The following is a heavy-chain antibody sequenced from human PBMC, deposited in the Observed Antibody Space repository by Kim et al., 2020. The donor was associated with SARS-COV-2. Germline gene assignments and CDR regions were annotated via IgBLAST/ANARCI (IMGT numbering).Heavy chain of an antibody. CDR2: MNPNSGNK. CDR3: ARGVVPAAILYYYYMDV. CDR1: GDTFTSYD. J-gene: IGHJ6*03. Sequence: ASVKVSCKASGDTFTSYDINWVRQATGQGLEWMGWMNPNSGNKGYAQKFQGRVTMTRNTSISTAYMELSSLRSEDTAVYYCARGVVPAAILYYYYMDVWGQGTTFTVSS. V-gene: IGHV1-8*01. D-gene: IGHD2-2*01.